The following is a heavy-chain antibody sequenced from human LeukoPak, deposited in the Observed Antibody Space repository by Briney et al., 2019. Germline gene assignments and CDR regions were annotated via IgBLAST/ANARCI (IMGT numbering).Heavy chain of an antibody. Sequence: GGSLRLSCAASGFTFSNYWMNWVRQAPGRGLEWVANIKQDGSAKYYVDSVKGRLTISRDNTKNSLYLQMNSLRAEDTAVYYCARDFAYRRLDYWGQGTLVTVSS. V-gene: IGHV3-7*03. CDR1: GFTFSNYW. J-gene: IGHJ4*02. D-gene: IGHD1-26*01. CDR2: IKQDGSAK. CDR3: ARDFAYRRLDY.